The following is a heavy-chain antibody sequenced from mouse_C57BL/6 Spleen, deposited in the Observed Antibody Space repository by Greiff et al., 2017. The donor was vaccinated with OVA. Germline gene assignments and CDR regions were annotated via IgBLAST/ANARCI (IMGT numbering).Heavy chain of an antibody. CDR3: ARSTAAQATVAY. CDR1: GYAFSSSW. Sequence: QVHVKQSGPELVKPGASVKLSCKASGYAFSSSWMNWVKQRPGKGLEWIGRIYPGDGDTNYNGKFKGKATLTADKSSSTAYMQLISLTSEDSAVYFCARSTAAQATVAYWGQGTLVTVSA. D-gene: IGHD3-2*02. CDR2: IYPGDGDT. V-gene: IGHV1-82*01. J-gene: IGHJ3*01.